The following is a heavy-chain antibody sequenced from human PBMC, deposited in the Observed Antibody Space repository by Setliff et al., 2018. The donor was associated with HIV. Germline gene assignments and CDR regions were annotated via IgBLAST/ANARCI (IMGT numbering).Heavy chain of an antibody. V-gene: IGHV4-59*12. J-gene: IGHJ5*02. CDR1: GGSINSYY. CDR3: ARDRSDILTGYYEGWFDP. D-gene: IGHD3-9*01. Sequence: SETLSLTCTVSGGSINSYYRSWIRQPPGKGLQWIGSIYYRGSTYYNPSLKSRVTISVDTSKNQFSLKLSSVTAADTAVYYCARDRSDILTGYYEGWFDPWGQGTLVTVSS. CDR2: IYYRGST.